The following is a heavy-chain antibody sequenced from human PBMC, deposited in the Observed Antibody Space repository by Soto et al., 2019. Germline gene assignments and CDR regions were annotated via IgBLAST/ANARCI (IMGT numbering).Heavy chain of an antibody. V-gene: IGHV4-59*01. CDR3: ARGPSGVEYLEYFQH. J-gene: IGHJ1*01. CDR2: IYSSGST. Sequence: SETLSLTCTVSRGAISSYFWNWTRHPPGKGLEWIGYIYSSGSTNYNPSLKSRVTISVDTSKNHFSLKLSSVTAADTAVYYCARGPSGVEYLEYFQHWGKGTLVTVS. D-gene: IGHD6-6*01. CDR1: RGAISSYF.